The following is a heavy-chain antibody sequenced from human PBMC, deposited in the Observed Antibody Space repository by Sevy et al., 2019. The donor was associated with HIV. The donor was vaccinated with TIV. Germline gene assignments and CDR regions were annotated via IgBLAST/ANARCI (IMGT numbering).Heavy chain of an antibody. D-gene: IGHD4-17*01. J-gene: IGHJ6*02. V-gene: IGHV3-11*01. CDR3: ARDHVKDGDLGDYYYYAMDV. Sequence: GGSLRLSCAASGFTFSDYYMSWIRQAPGKGLEWISYISGSDSTIYYADSVKGRFPISRDNAKNSLYLQMNSLRPEETAVYYCARDHVKDGDLGDYYYYAMDVWGQGTTVTVSS. CDR2: ISGSDSTI. CDR1: GFTFSDYY.